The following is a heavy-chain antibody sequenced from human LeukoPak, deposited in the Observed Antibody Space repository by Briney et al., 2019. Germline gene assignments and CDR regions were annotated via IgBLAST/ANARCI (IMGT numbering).Heavy chain of an antibody. CDR3: ARVVVGATGTGSFDY. V-gene: IGHV4-59*01. CDR2: TFYSGIT. D-gene: IGHD1-26*01. Sequence: SETLSLTCTVPVGSITSYYWSWIRQPPGKGREWSGYTFYSGITTYNPPLKRRVTISVHTSTNQLSLNLRSAAAAGTPVYYCARVVVGATGTGSFDYWGQGTLVTVSS. CDR1: VGSITSYY. J-gene: IGHJ4*02.